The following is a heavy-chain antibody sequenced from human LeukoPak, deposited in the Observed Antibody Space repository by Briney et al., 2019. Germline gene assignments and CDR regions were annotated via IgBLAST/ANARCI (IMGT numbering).Heavy chain of an antibody. CDR2: IWYDGSNK. J-gene: IGHJ4*02. D-gene: IGHD2-2*02. CDR1: GFTFSSYG. CDR3: ARDYTVYFDY. Sequence: PGGSLRLSCAASGFTFSSYGMHWVRQAPDKGLEWVAIIWYDGSNKFYADSVKGRFTISRDNSKNTLYLQMNSLRAEDTAVYYCARDYTVYFDYWGQGTLVTVSS. V-gene: IGHV3-33*01.